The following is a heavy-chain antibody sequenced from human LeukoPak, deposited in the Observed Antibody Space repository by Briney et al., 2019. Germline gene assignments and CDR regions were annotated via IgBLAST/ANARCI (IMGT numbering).Heavy chain of an antibody. CDR1: GFTFDDYA. J-gene: IGHJ4*02. V-gene: IGHV3-9*01. CDR2: ISWNSGSI. Sequence: PGGSLRLSCAASGFTFDDYAMHWVRQAPGKGLEWVSGISWNSGSIGYADSVKGRFTISRDNAKNSLYLQMNSLRAEDTALYYCAKDVYYYDSSGYYGRGDYWGQGTLVTVSS. D-gene: IGHD3-22*01. CDR3: AKDVYYYDSSGYYGRGDY.